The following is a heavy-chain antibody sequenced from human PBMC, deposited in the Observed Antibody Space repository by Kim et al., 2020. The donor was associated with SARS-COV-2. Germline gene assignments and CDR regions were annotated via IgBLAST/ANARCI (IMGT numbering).Heavy chain of an antibody. CDR1: GYSFTSYW. CDR2: IYPGDSDT. J-gene: IGHJ4*02. CDR3: ARRRGGVEGDY. D-gene: IGHD3-10*01. Sequence: GESLKMSCKGSGYSFTSYWIGWVRQRPGKGLEWMGIIYPGDSDTIYSPSFQGQVTVSADKSINTAYLQWSSVKASDTAMYYCARRRGGVEGDYWGQGTLVTVSS. V-gene: IGHV5-51*01.